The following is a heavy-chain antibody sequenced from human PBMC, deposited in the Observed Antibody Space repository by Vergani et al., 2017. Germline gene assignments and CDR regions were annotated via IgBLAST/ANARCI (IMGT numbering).Heavy chain of an antibody. CDR2: IRNKAYGGTT. D-gene: IGHD5-18*01. V-gene: IGHV3-49*04. Sequence: EVQLVESGGGLVPPGRSLRLSCAASGVSFGDYAMTWVRQAPGKGREWVAFIRNKAYGGTTEYAASVKGRFTISRDDSKRLAYLQLSGLKTEDTAVYFCSRGRGYGFGYSDYWGQGTLVTVSS. CDR3: SRGRGYGFGYSDY. J-gene: IGHJ4*02. CDR1: GVSFGDYA.